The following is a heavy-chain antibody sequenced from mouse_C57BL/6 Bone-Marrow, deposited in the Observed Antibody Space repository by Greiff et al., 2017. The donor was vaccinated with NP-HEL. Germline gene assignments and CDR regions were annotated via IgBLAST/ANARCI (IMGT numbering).Heavy chain of an antibody. CDR1: GYTFTSYW. Sequence: VQLQQPGAELVKPGASVKLSCKASGYTFTSYWMQWVKQRPGQGLEWIGEIDPSDSYTNYNQKFKGKATLTVDTSSSTAYMQLSSLTSEDSAVYYCAREGFYYGNYVYAMDYWGQGTSVTVSS. CDR2: IDPSDSYT. V-gene: IGHV1-50*01. D-gene: IGHD2-1*01. CDR3: AREGFYYGNYVYAMDY. J-gene: IGHJ4*01.